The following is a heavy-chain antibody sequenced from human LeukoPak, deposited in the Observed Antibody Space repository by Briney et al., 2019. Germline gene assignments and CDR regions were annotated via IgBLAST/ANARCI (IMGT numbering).Heavy chain of an antibody. CDR2: ISASGVNT. D-gene: IGHD2-21*02. CDR1: GFTFNIHA. V-gene: IGHV3-23*01. J-gene: IGHJ3*02. Sequence: GGSLRLSCAASGFTFNIHAMSWVRRAPGKGLEWVSAISASGVNTYFADSVKGRFAISRDNSKNTLYLQMNSLSAEDTAVYYCACLVVTAILSYDAFDIWGQGTMVTVSS. CDR3: ACLVVTAILSYDAFDI.